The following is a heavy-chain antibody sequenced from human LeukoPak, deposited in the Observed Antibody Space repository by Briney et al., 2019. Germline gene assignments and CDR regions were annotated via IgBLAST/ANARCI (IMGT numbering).Heavy chain of an antibody. CDR2: INHSGST. V-gene: IGHV4-34*01. CDR3: ARGPPYDILTGYTYYFDY. CDR1: GGSFSGYY. J-gene: IGHJ4*02. D-gene: IGHD3-9*01. Sequence: SETLSLTCAVYGGSFSGYYWSWIRQPPGKGLEWIGEINHSGSTNYNPSLKSRVTISVDTSKNQFSLKLSSVTAADTAVYYCARGPPYDILTGYTYYFDYWGQGTLVTVSS.